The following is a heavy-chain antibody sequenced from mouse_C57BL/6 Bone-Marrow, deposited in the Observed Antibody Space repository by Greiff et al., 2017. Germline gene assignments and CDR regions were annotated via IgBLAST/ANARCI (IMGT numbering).Heavy chain of an antibody. Sequence: VQLQQPGAELVKPGASVKVSCKASGYTFTSYWMHWVKQRPGQGLEWIGRIHPSDSDTNYNQKFKGKATLTVDKSSSPAYMQLSSLTSEDSAVYYCAISPTGTYFDYWGQGTTLTVSS. J-gene: IGHJ2*01. D-gene: IGHD1-1*01. CDR3: AISPTGTYFDY. V-gene: IGHV1-74*01. CDR2: IHPSDSDT. CDR1: GYTFTSYW.